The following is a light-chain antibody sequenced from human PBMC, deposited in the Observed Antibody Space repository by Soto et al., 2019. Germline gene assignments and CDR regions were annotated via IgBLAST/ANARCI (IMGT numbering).Light chain of an antibody. J-gene: IGKJ1*01. V-gene: IGKV1-5*01. CDR2: DAS. CDR3: QQYSDSSGA. Sequence: DIQVTQSPSTLSASVGDRVTITCGASQSIGTWLAWYQQKPGKAPNLLIFDASTLESGVPSRFSGSGSGTDFTLTISSLQPDAFATYYCQQYSDSSGAFGQGTKVDIK. CDR1: QSIGTW.